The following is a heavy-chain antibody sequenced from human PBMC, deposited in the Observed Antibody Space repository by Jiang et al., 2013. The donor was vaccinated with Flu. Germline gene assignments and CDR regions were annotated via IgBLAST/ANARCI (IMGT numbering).Heavy chain of an antibody. CDR2: SYYSGST. Sequence: GSGLVKPSETLSLVCIVSGGSISSGSHYWGWIRQSPGKGLEWIANSYYSGSTYHNPSFRSRVTISVDTAKNQFSLKLTSVTAADTAVYYCARRYGAHYFDYWGQGALVTVSS. J-gene: IGHJ4*02. CDR1: GGSISSGSHY. D-gene: IGHD4/OR15-4a*01. CDR3: ARRYGAHYFDY. V-gene: IGHV4-39*01.